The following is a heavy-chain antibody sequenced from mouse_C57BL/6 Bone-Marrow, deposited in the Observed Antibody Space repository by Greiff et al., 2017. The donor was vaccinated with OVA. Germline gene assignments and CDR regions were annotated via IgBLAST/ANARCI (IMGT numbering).Heavy chain of an antibody. CDR3: ARMGWVYWYFDV. J-gene: IGHJ1*03. CDR2: IDPSDSYT. D-gene: IGHD3-3*01. CDR1: GYTFTSYW. V-gene: IGHV1-50*01. Sequence: QVQLQQPGAELVKPGASVKLSCKASGYTFTSYWMQWVKQRPGQGLEWIGEIDPSDSYTNYNQKFKGKATLTVDTSSSTAYMQLSSLTSEDSAVYYCARMGWVYWYFDVWGTGTTVTVSS.